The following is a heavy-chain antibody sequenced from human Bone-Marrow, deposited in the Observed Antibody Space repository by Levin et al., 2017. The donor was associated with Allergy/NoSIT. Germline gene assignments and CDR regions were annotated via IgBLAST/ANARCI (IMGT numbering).Heavy chain of an antibody. J-gene: IGHJ3*02. CDR2: ISYDGSNK. D-gene: IGHD3-10*01. CDR3: ARPHRSGSYYYDAFDI. V-gene: IGHV3-30-3*01. Sequence: GESLKISCAASGFTFSSYAMHWVRQAPGKGLEWVAVISYDGSNKYYADSVKGRFTISRDNSKNTLYLQMNSLRAEDTAVYYCARPHRSGSYYYDAFDIWGQGTMVTVSS. CDR1: GFTFSSYA.